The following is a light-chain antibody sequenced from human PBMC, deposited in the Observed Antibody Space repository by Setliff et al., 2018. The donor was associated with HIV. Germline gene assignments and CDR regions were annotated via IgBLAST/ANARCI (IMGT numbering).Light chain of an antibody. CDR1: SSDVGGYNY. J-gene: IGLJ1*01. CDR3: SSYTRSSSYV. Sequence: SVLTQPRSVSGSPGQSVTISCPGTSSDVGGYNYVTWYQQHPGKAPKLMIYEVNNRPSGVSNRFSGSKSGFTASLTISGLQAEDEADYYCSSYTRSSSYVFGTGTKV. CDR2: EVN. V-gene: IGLV2-14*01.